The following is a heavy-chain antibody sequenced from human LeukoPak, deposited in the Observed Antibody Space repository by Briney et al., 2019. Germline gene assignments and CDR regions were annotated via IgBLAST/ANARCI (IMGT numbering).Heavy chain of an antibody. V-gene: IGHV4-61*02. CDR3: ARDSSSWYEGFQCWFDP. CDR2: IYTSGST. CDR1: GGSISSGSYY. D-gene: IGHD6-13*01. J-gene: IGHJ5*02. Sequence: SETLSLTCTVSGGSISSGSYYWSWIRQPAGKGLEWIGRIYTSGSTNYNPSLKSRVTISVDTSKNQFSLKLNSVTPEDTAVYYCARDSSSWYEGFQCWFDPWGQGTLVTVSS.